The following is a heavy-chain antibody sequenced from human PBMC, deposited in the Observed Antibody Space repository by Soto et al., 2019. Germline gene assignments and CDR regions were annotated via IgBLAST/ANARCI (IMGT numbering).Heavy chain of an antibody. CDR3: ARNSEAGVWSDYYYYYGMDV. CDR1: GGTFSSYA. J-gene: IGHJ6*02. D-gene: IGHD6-19*01. CDR2: IIPIFGTA. Sequence: SVKVSCKASGGTFSSYAISWVRQAPGQGREWMGGIIPIFGTANYAQKFQGRVTITADESTSTAYMELSSLRSEDTAVYYCARNSEAGVWSDYYYYYGMDVWGQGTTVTVSS. V-gene: IGHV1-69*13.